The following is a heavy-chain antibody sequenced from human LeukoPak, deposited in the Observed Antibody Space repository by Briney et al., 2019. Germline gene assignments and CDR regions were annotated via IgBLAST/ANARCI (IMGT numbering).Heavy chain of an antibody. J-gene: IGHJ4*02. Sequence: GASVKVSCKASGGTFSSYAIGWVRQAPGQGLEWMGRIVPILGIANYAQKFQGRVTITADKSTSTAYMELSSLRSEDTAVYYCARDEYYDSSGYYLPHDYWGQGTLVTVSS. D-gene: IGHD3-22*01. CDR2: IVPILGIA. CDR3: ARDEYYDSSGYYLPHDY. V-gene: IGHV1-69*04. CDR1: GGTFSSYA.